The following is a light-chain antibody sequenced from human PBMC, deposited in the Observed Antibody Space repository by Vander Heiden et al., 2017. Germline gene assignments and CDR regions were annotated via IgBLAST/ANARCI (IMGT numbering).Light chain of an antibody. CDR1: ALPKKY. J-gene: IGLJ3*02. V-gene: IGLV3-10*01. CDR3: YSTDISGNHRV. Sequence: SYDLTQPPSVSVSPGQTARITCSGDALPKKYAYWYQQKSGQAPVLVIYEDSKRPSDIPERFSGSSSGTMATLTISGAQVEDEADYYCYSTDISGNHRVFGGGTKLTVL. CDR2: EDS.